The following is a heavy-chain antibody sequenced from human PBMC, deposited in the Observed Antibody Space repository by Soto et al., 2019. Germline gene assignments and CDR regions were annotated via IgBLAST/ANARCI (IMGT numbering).Heavy chain of an antibody. D-gene: IGHD6-13*01. CDR2: ISSSSSTI. J-gene: IGHJ3*02. CDR1: GFTFSSYS. CDR3: ARGSIAARSLGAFDI. Sequence: EVQLVESGGGLVQPGGSLRLSCAASGFTFSSYSMNWVRQAPGKGLEWVSYISSSSSTIYYADSVKGRFTISRDNAKNSLYLQMNSLRAEDTAVYYCARGSIAARSLGAFDIWGQGTMVTVSS. V-gene: IGHV3-48*01.